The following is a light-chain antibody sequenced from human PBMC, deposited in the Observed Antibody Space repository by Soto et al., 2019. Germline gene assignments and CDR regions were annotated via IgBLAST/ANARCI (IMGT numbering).Light chain of an antibody. Sequence: QSALTQPASVSGSPGQSITISCTGSSSDVGAYNFVSWYQHHPGKAPKLILYEVTTRPSGVSSRFSGSKSGNTASLTISGLQADDEVNYYCSSYTSTNTPYVFGTGTKVTV. CDR3: SSYTSTNTPYV. V-gene: IGLV2-14*01. J-gene: IGLJ1*01. CDR2: EVT. CDR1: SSDVGAYNF.